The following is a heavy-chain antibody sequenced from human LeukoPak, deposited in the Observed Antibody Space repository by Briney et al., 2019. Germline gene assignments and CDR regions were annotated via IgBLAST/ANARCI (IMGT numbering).Heavy chain of an antibody. J-gene: IGHJ4*02. CDR1: GFTFSSYA. D-gene: IGHD3-3*01. CDR2: IRYDGSRK. V-gene: IGHV3-30*02. CDR3: AKDSPYRDDFWTTPLDY. Sequence: GGSLRLSCAASGFTFSSYAMSWVRQAPGKGLEWVAFIRYDGSRKYSADSVKGRFTISRDNSKNTLYLQMSSLRAEDTAVYYCAKDSPYRDDFWTTPLDYWGQGTLVTVSS.